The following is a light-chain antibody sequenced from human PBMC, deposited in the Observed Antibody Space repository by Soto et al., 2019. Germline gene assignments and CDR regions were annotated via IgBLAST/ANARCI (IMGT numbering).Light chain of an antibody. CDR3: AAWDDRLNGYV. Sequence: QSVLIQPPSASGTPGQRVTVSCSGGSSNIGSYTVNWYQQLPGAAPKLLIYSNSQRPSGVPDRFSASKSGTSASLAISGLQSEDEDEYYCAAWDDRLNGYVFGPGTKLTVL. CDR2: SNS. V-gene: IGLV1-44*01. J-gene: IGLJ1*01. CDR1: SSNIGSYT.